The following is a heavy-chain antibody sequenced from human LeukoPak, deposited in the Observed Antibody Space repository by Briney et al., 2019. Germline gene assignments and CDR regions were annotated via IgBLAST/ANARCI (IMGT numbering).Heavy chain of an antibody. Sequence: GGSLRLSCAASGFTVSSSSMNWVRLGPGKGREWVSFISSDGNTYYADSVKGRFTISRDNSRNTLSLQMHGLRADDTAVYYCARGQEQFSSPWQWGPRRKNFYYYGMDVWGQGTTVTVSS. CDR3: ARGQEQFSSPWQWGPRRKNFYYYGMDV. CDR2: ISSDGNT. J-gene: IGHJ6*02. CDR1: GFTVSSSS. V-gene: IGHV3-66*01. D-gene: IGHD6-19*01.